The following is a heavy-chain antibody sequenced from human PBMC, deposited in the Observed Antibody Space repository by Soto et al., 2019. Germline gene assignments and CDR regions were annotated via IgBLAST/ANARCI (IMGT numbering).Heavy chain of an antibody. CDR2: IYHSGST. V-gene: IGHV4-39*01. D-gene: IGHD1-26*01. J-gene: IGHJ4*02. CDR1: GGSISSSSYY. CDR3: ARHGIQWEFEY. Sequence: SETLSLTCTVSGGSISSSSYYWGWIRQPPGKGLEWIGSIYHSGSTYYNPSLKSRVTISVDTSKNQFSLKLSSVTAADTAVYYCARHGIQWEFEYWGQGTLVTVS.